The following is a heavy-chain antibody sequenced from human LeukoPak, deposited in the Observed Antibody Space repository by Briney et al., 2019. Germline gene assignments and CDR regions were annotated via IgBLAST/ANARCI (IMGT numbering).Heavy chain of an antibody. CDR2: INPSGGST. J-gene: IGHJ3*02. D-gene: IGHD1-26*01. Sequence: GASVKVSCKASGYSFTTYYMNWVRQAPGQGLEWMGIINPSGGSTSYAQKFQGRVTMTRDTSTNTVYMELSSLRSEDTAVYYCARSNRESRSFLHSDAFDIWGQGTMVTVSS. CDR3: ARSNRESRSFLHSDAFDI. CDR1: GYSFTTYY. V-gene: IGHV1-46*01.